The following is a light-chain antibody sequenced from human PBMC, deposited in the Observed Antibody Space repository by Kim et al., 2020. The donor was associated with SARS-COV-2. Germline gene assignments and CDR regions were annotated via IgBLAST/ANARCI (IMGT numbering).Light chain of an antibody. CDR1: QDIRKN. V-gene: IGKV1-33*01. J-gene: IGKJ5*01. CDR2: DTY. Sequence: DIQMTQSPSSLSASVGDSVTITCRASQDIRKNLNWYQQKVGKAPKLLIYDTYNLEAGVPARFSGSGSGTDFTLSISSLQPEDFATYYCQHYDRVLITFCQGTRLEI. CDR3: QHYDRVLIT.